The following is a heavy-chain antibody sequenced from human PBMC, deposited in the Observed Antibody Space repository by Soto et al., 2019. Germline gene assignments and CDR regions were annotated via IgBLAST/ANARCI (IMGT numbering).Heavy chain of an antibody. J-gene: IGHJ4*02. D-gene: IGHD2-21*02. CDR1: GYTFTAYG. V-gene: IGHV1-18*01. CDR2: ISVYTGNT. CDR3: ARGRAYCGGDCYLLDY. Sequence: ASVKVSCKASGYTFTAYGFNWVRQAPGQGLEWMGRISVYTGNTNYAQNLQGRVTMTTDTSTRTAYMELRGLRSDDTAVYYCARGRAYCGGDCYLLDYWGQGTPVTVSS.